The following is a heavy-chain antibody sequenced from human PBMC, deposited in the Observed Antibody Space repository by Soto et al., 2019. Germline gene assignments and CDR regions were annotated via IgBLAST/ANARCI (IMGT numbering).Heavy chain of an antibody. CDR1: GGSISSYY. J-gene: IGHJ6*03. D-gene: IGHD3-3*01. CDR2: IYYSGST. Sequence: SETLSLTCTVSGGSISSYYWSWIRQPPGKGLEWIGYIYYSGSTNYNPSLKSRVTISVDTSKNQFSLKLSSVTAADTAVYYCARHFSRYDLWSGYSPYYHSMDVWGKGTTVT. CDR3: ARHFSRYDLWSGYSPYYHSMDV. V-gene: IGHV4-59*08.